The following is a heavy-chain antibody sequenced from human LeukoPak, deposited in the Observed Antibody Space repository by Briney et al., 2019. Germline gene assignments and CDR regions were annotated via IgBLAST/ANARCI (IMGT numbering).Heavy chain of an antibody. CDR2: MNPNSGNT. J-gene: IGHJ3*02. CDR3: ARPRGGSYPRMAFDI. V-gene: IGHV1-8*01. Sequence: AASVKVSCKASGYTFTSYDINWERQATGQGLEWMGWMNPNSGNTGYAQKFQGRVTMTRNTSISTAYMELSSLRSEDTAVYYCARPRGGSYPRMAFDIWGQGTMVTVSS. D-gene: IGHD1-26*01. CDR1: GYTFTSYD.